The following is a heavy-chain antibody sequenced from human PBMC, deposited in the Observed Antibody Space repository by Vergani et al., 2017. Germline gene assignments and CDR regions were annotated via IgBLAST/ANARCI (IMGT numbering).Heavy chain of an antibody. V-gene: IGHV3-21*01. CDR1: GFTVSSYS. Sequence: EVQLVESGGGLVKPGGSLRLSCAASGFTVSSYSMNWVRQAPGKGLEWVSSISSSSSYIYYADSVKGRFTISRDNAKNSLYLQMNSLRAEDTAVYYCARDLGGIDSGYDIDYWGQGTLVTVSS. CDR2: ISSSSSYI. CDR3: ARDLGGIDSGYDIDY. D-gene: IGHD5-12*01. J-gene: IGHJ4*02.